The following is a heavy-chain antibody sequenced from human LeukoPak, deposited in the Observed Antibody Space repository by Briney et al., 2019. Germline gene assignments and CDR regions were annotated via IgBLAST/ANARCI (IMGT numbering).Heavy chain of an antibody. CDR3: ARQSGSRGAFDI. J-gene: IGHJ3*02. V-gene: IGHV4-39*01. CDR2: IYYSGSI. Sequence: WVRQPPGKGLQWIGHIYYSGSIYYNPSLRSRLTISIDTSKNQFSLKLGSVTAADTAVYYCARQSGSRGAFDIWGQGTMVIVSS. D-gene: IGHD3-10*01.